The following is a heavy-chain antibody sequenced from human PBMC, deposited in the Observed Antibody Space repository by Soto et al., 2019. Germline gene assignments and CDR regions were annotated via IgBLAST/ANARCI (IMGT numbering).Heavy chain of an antibody. V-gene: IGHV5-51*01. CDR3: AKGRRIVVVVAAGIDY. Sequence: GESLNISCKGSGYSFTSYWIGWVRQMPGKGLEWMGIFYPGDSDTRYSPSFQGRFTISRDNSKNTLYLQMNSLRAEDTAVYYCAKGRRIVVVVAAGIDYWGQGTLVTVSS. J-gene: IGHJ4*02. CDR2: FYPGDSDT. D-gene: IGHD2-15*01. CDR1: GYSFTSYW.